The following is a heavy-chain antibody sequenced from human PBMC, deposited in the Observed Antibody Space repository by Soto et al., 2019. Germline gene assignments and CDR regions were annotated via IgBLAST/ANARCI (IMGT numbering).Heavy chain of an antibody. CDR1: GFMFSRSG. CDR3: AKTGYCSGASCHYVES. Sequence: QLLESGGGLVLPGGSLRLSCTASGFMFSRSGMNWVRQAPGMGLEWVSGIGGSGGGTYYADSVKGRFTIFRDDSKDTLYLQMNNLRVEDAAVYYCAKTGYCSGASCHYVESWGHGTLVTVSS. J-gene: IGHJ4*01. V-gene: IGHV3-23*01. CDR2: IGGSGGGT. D-gene: IGHD2-15*01.